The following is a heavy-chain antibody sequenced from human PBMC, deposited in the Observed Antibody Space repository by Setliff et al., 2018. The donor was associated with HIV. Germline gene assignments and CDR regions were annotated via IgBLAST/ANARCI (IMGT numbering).Heavy chain of an antibody. CDR2: IYTSGST. CDR1: GGSISSGSYY. J-gene: IGHJ4*02. CDR3: ASHSGGWNYYLDY. Sequence: SETLSLTCTVSGGSISSGSYYWSWIRQPAGKGLEWIGRIYTSGSTNYNPSLKSRVTISVDTSKNQFSLKLSSVTAADTAVYYCASHSGGWNYYLDYWGQGTLVTVSS. V-gene: IGHV4-61*02. D-gene: IGHD6-19*01.